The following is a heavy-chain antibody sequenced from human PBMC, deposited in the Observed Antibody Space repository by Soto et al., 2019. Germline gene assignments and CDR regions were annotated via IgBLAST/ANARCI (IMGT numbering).Heavy chain of an antibody. D-gene: IGHD3-22*01. Sequence: SETLSLTCAVSGGSISSSNWWSWVRQPPGKGLEWIGEIYHSGSTNYNPSLKSRVTISVDKSKNQFSLKLSSVTAADTAVYYCARVPLLYYYDSSGYYRGNWFDTWGQGTLVAVSS. CDR3: ARVPLLYYYDSSGYYRGNWFDT. J-gene: IGHJ5*02. CDR2: IYHSGST. V-gene: IGHV4-4*02. CDR1: GGSISSSNW.